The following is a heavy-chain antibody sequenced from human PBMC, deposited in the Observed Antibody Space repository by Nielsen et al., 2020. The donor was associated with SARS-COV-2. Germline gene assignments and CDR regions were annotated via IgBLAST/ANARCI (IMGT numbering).Heavy chain of an antibody. D-gene: IGHD2-2*01. CDR2: ISSSGSTI. V-gene: IGHV3-11*04. CDR3: ARGGRGVAPAANNWFDP. J-gene: IGHJ5*02. Sequence: WIRQPPGKGLEWVSYISSSGSTIYYADSVKGRFTISRDNAKNSLYLQMNSLRAEDTAVYHCARGGRGVAPAANNWFDPWGQGTLVTVSS.